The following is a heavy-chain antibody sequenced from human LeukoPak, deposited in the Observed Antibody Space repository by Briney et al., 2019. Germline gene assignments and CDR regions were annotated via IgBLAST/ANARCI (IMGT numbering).Heavy chain of an antibody. D-gene: IGHD4-17*01. V-gene: IGHV1-18*01. CDR3: AREDFGDYPYGMDV. Sequence: ASVKVSCKASGYTSTSYGISWVRQAPGQGLEWMGWISAYNGNTNYAQKLQGRVTMTTDTSTSTAYMELRSLRSDDTAVYYCAREDFGDYPYGMDVWGQGTTVTVSS. J-gene: IGHJ6*02. CDR2: ISAYNGNT. CDR1: GYTSTSYG.